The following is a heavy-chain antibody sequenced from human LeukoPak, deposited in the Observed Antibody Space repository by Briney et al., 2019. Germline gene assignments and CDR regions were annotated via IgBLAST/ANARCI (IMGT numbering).Heavy chain of an antibody. Sequence: GGSLRLSCAASGFSFSSYGIHWARQAPGKGLEWVAVISYDGSNKYYADSVKGRFTISRDNSKNTLYLQMNSLRAEDTAVYYCAKDRSTYYYDSSGYYPDAFDIWGQGTMVSVSS. D-gene: IGHD3-22*01. J-gene: IGHJ3*02. V-gene: IGHV3-30*18. CDR2: ISYDGSNK. CDR3: AKDRSTYYYDSSGYYPDAFDI. CDR1: GFSFSSYG.